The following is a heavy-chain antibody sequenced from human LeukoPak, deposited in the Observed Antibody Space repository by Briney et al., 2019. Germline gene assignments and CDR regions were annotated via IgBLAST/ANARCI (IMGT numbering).Heavy chain of an antibody. CDR1: GFTFSSYS. CDR3: ARDAVVRVITYYYGMDV. CDR2: ISSSSSYI. D-gene: IGHD3-10*01. J-gene: IGHJ6*02. Sequence: GGSLRLSCAASGFTFSSYSMNWVRQAPGKGLEWVSSISSSSSYIYYADSVKGRFTISRDNAKNSLYLQMNSLRAEDTAVYYCARDAVVRVITYYYGMDVWGQGTTVTVSS. V-gene: IGHV3-21*01.